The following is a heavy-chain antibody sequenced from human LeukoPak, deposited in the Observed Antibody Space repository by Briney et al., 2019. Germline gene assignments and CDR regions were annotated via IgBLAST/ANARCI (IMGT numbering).Heavy chain of an antibody. D-gene: IGHD2-15*01. V-gene: IGHV3-7*01. J-gene: IGHJ4*02. CDR3: ARDTFCSGGSCYIY. CDR2: IKQDGSGK. CDR1: GFTFSSYW. Sequence: GGSQRLSCAASGFTFSSYWMSWVRQAPGKGLEWVANIKQDGSGKNYVDSVKGRFTISRDNAKNSLYLQMNSLRAEDTAVYYCARDTFCSGGSCYIYWGQGTLVTVSS.